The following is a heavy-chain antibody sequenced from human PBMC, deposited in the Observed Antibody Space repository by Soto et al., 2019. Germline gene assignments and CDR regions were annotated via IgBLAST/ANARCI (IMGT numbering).Heavy chain of an antibody. Sequence: PSETLSLTCAVYGGSFSGYYWSWIRQPPGKGLEWIGEINHSGSTNYNPSLKSRVTISVDTSKNQFSLKLSSVTAADTAVYYCARGLGSGSYYSAYYYYMDVWGKGTTVTVSS. D-gene: IGHD3-10*01. CDR2: INHSGST. CDR1: GGSFSGYY. J-gene: IGHJ6*03. V-gene: IGHV4-34*01. CDR3: ARGLGSGSYYSAYYYYMDV.